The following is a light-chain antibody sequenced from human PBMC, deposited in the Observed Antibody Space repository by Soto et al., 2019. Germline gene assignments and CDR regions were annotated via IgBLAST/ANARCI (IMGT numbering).Light chain of an antibody. CDR1: QSISTW. J-gene: IGKJ1*01. CDR3: QQYETFSGT. Sequence: DIQMTQSPPTLSASVGDRVTITCRASQSISTWLAWYQQKPGKAPKLLIYGASTLESGVPSRFSGSGSGTKFTLTIASLQPDDFATYYCQQYETFSGTFGPGTKVDI. CDR2: GAS. V-gene: IGKV1-5*01.